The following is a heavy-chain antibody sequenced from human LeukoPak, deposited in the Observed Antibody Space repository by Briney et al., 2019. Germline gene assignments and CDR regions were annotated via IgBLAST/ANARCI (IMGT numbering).Heavy chain of an antibody. CDR1: GYTFTGYY. CDR2: INPNSGVT. CDR3: ARSYYYGTGSYSPYFYAMDV. Sequence: GASMKVSCKASGYTFTGYYTHWVRQAPGQGLEWMGWINPNSGVTNYVQKSQGRVTMSRDTSISTAYMELSSLRSDDTAVYYCARSYYYGTGSYSPYFYAMDVWGQGTAVTVSS. D-gene: IGHD3-10*01. J-gene: IGHJ6*02. V-gene: IGHV1-2*02.